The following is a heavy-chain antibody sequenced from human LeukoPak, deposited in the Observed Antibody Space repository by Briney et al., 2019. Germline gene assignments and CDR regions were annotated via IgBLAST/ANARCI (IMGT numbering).Heavy chain of an antibody. D-gene: IGHD6-6*01. J-gene: IGHJ5*02. CDR1: GFTFSSYW. Sequence: PGGSLRLSCAASGFTFSSYWMHWVRHTPGKGLVWVSRIKGDGSSTSYADSVKGQFTISRDNAKNTLYLQMNSLRAEDTAVYYCARDPLGGSSSDSWFDPWGQGTLVTVSS. V-gene: IGHV3-74*01. CDR3: ARDPLGGSSSDSWFDP. CDR2: IKGDGSST.